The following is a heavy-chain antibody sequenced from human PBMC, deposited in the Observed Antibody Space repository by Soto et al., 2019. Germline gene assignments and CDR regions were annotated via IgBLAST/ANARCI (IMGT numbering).Heavy chain of an antibody. D-gene: IGHD2-15*01. Sequence: PGESLKISCKGSGYSFTSYWISWVRQMPGKGLEWMGRIDPSDSYTNYSPSFQGHVTISADKSISTAYLQWSSLKASGTAMYYCARSTYCSGGSCPGGMDVWGQGTTVTVSS. J-gene: IGHJ6*02. CDR2: IDPSDSYT. CDR1: GYSFTSYW. V-gene: IGHV5-10-1*01. CDR3: ARSTYCSGGSCPGGMDV.